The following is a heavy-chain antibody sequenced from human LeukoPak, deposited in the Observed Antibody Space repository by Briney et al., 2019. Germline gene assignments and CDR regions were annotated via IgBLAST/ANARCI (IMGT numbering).Heavy chain of an antibody. D-gene: IGHD3-3*01. CDR1: GGSFSGYY. CDR2: INHSGST. J-gene: IGHJ5*02. Sequence: SETLSLTXAVYGGSFSGYYWSWIRQPPGKGLEWIGEINHSGSTNYNPSLKSRVTISVETSQNQFSLKLSSVTAADTAVYYCARGGDLYYDFWSGYYTGCRFDPWGQGTLVTVSS. V-gene: IGHV4-34*01. CDR3: ARGGDLYYDFWSGYYTGCRFDP.